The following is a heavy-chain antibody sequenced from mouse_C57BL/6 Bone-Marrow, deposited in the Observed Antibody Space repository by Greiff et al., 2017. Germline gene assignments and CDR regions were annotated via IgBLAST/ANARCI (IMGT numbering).Heavy chain of an antibody. D-gene: IGHD2-5*01. Sequence: VQLQQSGPELVKPGASVKISCKASGYSFTGYYMNWVKQSPEKSLEWIGEINPSTGGTTYNQKFKAKATLTVDKSSSTAYMQLKSLTSEDSAVYYCARGGYSNYPDWGQGTSVTVSS. CDR3: ARGGYSNYPD. CDR1: GYSFTGYY. V-gene: IGHV1-42*01. J-gene: IGHJ4*01. CDR2: INPSTGGT.